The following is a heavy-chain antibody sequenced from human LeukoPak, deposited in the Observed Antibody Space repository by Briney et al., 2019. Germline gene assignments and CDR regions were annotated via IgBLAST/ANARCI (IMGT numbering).Heavy chain of an antibody. J-gene: IGHJ4*02. CDR2: IYPAGFT. CDR1: GGSMSDNF. CDR3: ASCSYYGAGNSPYDL. Sequence: KPSETLSLTCTLSGGSMSDNFWNWIRQPAGKGLEWVGRIYPAGFTSYNPSLKSRLTMSIDTSKNQFSLRLRSVSAADTAVYYCASCSYYGAGNSPYDLWGQRTLVTVSS. V-gene: IGHV4-4*07. D-gene: IGHD3-10*01.